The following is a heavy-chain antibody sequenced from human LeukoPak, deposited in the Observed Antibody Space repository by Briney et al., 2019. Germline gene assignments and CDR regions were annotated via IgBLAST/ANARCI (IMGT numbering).Heavy chain of an antibody. CDR2: ISSSSSYI. CDR1: GFTFSSYS. J-gene: IGHJ4*02. CDR3: ARVGWFGELGGFDY. V-gene: IGHV3-21*01. D-gene: IGHD3-10*01. Sequence: NPGGSLRLSCAASGFTFSSYSMNWVRQAPGKGLEGVSSISSSSSYIYYADSVKGRFTISRDNAKNSLYLQMNSLRAEDTAVYYCARVGWFGELGGFDYWGQGTLVTVSS.